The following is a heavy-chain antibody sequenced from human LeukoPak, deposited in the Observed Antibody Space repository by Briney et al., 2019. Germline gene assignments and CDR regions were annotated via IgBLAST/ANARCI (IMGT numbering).Heavy chain of an antibody. CDR1: GYTFTDSY. CDR2: MNPNSGNT. CDR3: ARGPTAMARPYYYYYYGMDV. D-gene: IGHD5-18*01. J-gene: IGHJ6*02. Sequence: ASVKVSCKASGYTFTDSYLHWVRQATGQGLEWMGWMNPNSGNTGYAQKFQGRVTMTRNTSISTAYMELSSLRSEDTAVYYCARGPTAMARPYYYYYYGMDVWGQGTAVTVSS. V-gene: IGHV1-8*02.